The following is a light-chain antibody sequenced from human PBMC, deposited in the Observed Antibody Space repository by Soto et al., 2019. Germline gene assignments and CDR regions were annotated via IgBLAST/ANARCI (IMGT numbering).Light chain of an antibody. V-gene: IGLV1-44*01. CDR3: TSWDDSFNVPV. CDR2: RND. J-gene: IGLJ3*02. CDR1: SSNIESNT. Sequence: HSVLTQPTSASGTPGQRVAISWSGSSSNIESNTVSWVQQLPGTAPKLLIYRNDQRPSGVPDRFSGSKSGTSASLAISGLQSGDDADYYCTSWDDSFNVPVLGGGTKLTVL.